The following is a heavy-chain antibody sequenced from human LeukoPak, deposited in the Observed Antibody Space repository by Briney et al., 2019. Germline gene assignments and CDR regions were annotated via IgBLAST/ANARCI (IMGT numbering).Heavy chain of an antibody. Sequence: PSETLSLTCTVSGGSISSSSYYWGWIRQPPGKGLEWIGSIYYSGSTYYNPSLKSRVTISVDTSKNQFSLKLSSVTAADTAVYYCASRDYDILTGYDYWGQGTLVTVSS. V-gene: IGHV4-39*01. D-gene: IGHD3-9*01. CDR2: IYYSGST. J-gene: IGHJ4*02. CDR1: GGSISSSSYY. CDR3: ASRDYDILTGYDY.